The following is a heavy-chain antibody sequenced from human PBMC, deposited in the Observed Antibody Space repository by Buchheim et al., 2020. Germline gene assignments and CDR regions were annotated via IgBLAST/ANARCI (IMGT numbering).Heavy chain of an antibody. CDR2: ISPDGSNS. D-gene: IGHD3-3*02. CDR3: ARDLHF. Sequence: EVQLVESGGGLVQSGGSLRLSCAASGFTFSSHWMHWVRQAPGKGLVWVSRISPDGSNSDYADSVRGRFTISRDNAKNTLYLQVNSLRAEDTAVYYCARDLHFWGQGTL. J-gene: IGHJ4*02. CDR1: GFTFSSHW. V-gene: IGHV3-74*01.